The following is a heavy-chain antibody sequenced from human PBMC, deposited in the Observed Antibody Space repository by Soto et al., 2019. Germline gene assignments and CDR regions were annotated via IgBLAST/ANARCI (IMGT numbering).Heavy chain of an antibody. D-gene: IGHD1-1*01. CDR2: IYHSGSN. CDR1: GGSISSGGYS. J-gene: IGHJ5*02. Sequence: QLQLQESGSGLVRPSQTLSLTCAVSGGSISSGGYSWNWIRQPPGKGLEWIGYIYHSGSNVYNPSLKSRVTISVDKSKNQFSLKLSSVTASDTAVYYCARDQLEGNWFDPWGQGTLVTVSS. CDR3: ARDQLEGNWFDP. V-gene: IGHV4-30-2*01.